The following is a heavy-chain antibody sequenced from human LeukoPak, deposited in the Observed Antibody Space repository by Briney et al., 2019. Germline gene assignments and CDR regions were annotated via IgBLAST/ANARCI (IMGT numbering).Heavy chain of an antibody. V-gene: IGHV1-18*01. CDR3: ARHGGGFGEYYYYGMDV. D-gene: IGHD3-10*01. Sequence: GASVKVSCKASGYTFTSYGISWVRQAPGQGLEWMGWISAYNGNTNYAQKLQGRVTMTTDTSTSTAYMELRSLRSDDTAVYYCARHGGGFGEYYYYGMDVWGKGTTVTVSS. J-gene: IGHJ6*04. CDR2: ISAYNGNT. CDR1: GYTFTSYG.